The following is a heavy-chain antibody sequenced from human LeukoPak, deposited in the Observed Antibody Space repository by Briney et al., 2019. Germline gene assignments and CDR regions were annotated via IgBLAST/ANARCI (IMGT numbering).Heavy chain of an antibody. D-gene: IGHD6-13*01. CDR3: AKQGQQLVFDY. Sequence: PGGSLRLSCAASGFTFSSYGMSWVRQAPGKGLEWVSVISGSGGSTYYADSVKGRFTISRDNSRNTLYLQMNSLRAEDTAVYYCAKQGQQLVFDYWGQGTLVTVSS. J-gene: IGHJ4*02. CDR1: GFTFSSYG. V-gene: IGHV3-23*01. CDR2: ISGSGGST.